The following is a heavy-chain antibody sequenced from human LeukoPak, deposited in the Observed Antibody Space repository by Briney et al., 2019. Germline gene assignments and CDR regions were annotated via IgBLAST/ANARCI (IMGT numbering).Heavy chain of an antibody. V-gene: IGHV4-59*01. Sequence: SETLSLTCTVAGGSISSYYWSWIRQPPGKGLEWIGYIYYSGSTNYNPSLKSRVTISVDTSKNQFSLKLSSVTAADTAVYYCARGGNWNYPFDYWGQGTLVTVSS. J-gene: IGHJ4*02. CDR3: ARGGNWNYPFDY. D-gene: IGHD1-7*01. CDR1: GGSISSYY. CDR2: IYYSGST.